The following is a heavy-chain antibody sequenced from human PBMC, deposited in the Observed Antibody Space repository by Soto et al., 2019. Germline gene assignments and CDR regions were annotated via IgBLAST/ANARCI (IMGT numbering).Heavy chain of an antibody. CDR3: ARVVVVAAVINLFDY. J-gene: IGHJ4*02. D-gene: IGHD2-15*01. CDR1: GFTFSSYW. Sequence: EVQLVESGGGLVQPGGSLRLSCAASGFTFSSYWMSWVRQAPGKGLEWVANIKQDGSEKYYVDSVKGRFTISRDNAKNSLYLQMNSLRAEDTAVYYCARVVVVAAVINLFDYWGQGTLVTVSS. CDR2: IKQDGSEK. V-gene: IGHV3-7*04.